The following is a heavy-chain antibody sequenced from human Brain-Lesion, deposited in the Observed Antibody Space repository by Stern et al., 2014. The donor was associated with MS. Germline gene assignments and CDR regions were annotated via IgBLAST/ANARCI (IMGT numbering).Heavy chain of an antibody. CDR1: GYIFTGYY. J-gene: IGHJ6*02. V-gene: IGHV1-2*02. CDR3: ARDQRGITIFGVVTDYYYLGMDV. D-gene: IGHD3-3*01. Sequence: VQLVESGAEVKKPGASVKVSCKTSGYIFTGYYLHWVRQAPGKGLEWMAWINPNTGGTKYAQKFQGRVTMSRDTSISTAYVELSSLTSDDTAVYYCARDQRGITIFGVVTDYYYLGMDVWGQGTTVTVSS. CDR2: INPNTGGT.